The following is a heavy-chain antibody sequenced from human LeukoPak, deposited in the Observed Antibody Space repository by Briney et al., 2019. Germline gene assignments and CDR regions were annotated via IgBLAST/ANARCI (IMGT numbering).Heavy chain of an antibody. CDR1: GFTVSSNY. CDR2: IYSGGST. J-gene: IGHJ3*02. CDR3: ARSRVTTANDAFDI. Sequence: PGGSLRLSCAASGFTVSSNYMSWVRQAPGKGLEWVSVIYSGGSTYYADSVKGRFTISRDNSKNTLYLQMNSLRAEDTAVYYCARSRVTTANDAFDIWGQGTMVTVSS. V-gene: IGHV3-53*01. D-gene: IGHD4-17*01.